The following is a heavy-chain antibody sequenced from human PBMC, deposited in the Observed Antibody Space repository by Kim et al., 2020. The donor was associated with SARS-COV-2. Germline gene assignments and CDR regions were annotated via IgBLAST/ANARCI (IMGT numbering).Heavy chain of an antibody. J-gene: IGHJ6*02. CDR2: T. Sequence: TNYAHKLQGRVTMTTHNSTSTAYMELRSLRSDDTAVYYCATDYYYYGMDVWGQGTTVTVSS. V-gene: IGHV1-18*01. CDR3: ATDYYYYGMDV.